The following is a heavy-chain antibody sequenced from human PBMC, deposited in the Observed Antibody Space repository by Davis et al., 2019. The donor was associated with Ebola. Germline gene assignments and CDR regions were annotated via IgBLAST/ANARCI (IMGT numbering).Heavy chain of an antibody. CDR2: INSDGSST. CDR3: ASPGLDSSGYYWPFGDY. Sequence: HTGGSLRLSCAASGFTFSSYWMHWVRQAPGKGLVWVSRINSDGSSTSYADSVKGRFTISRDNAKNTLYLQMNSLRAEDTAVYYCASPGLDSSGYYWPFGDYWGQGTLVTVSS. CDR1: GFTFSSYW. D-gene: IGHD3-22*01. V-gene: IGHV3-74*01. J-gene: IGHJ4*02.